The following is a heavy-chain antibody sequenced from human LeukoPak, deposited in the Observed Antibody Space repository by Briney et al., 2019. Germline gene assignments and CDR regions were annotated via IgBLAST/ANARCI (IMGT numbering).Heavy chain of an antibody. V-gene: IGHV3-30-3*01. CDR1: GFTFSSYA. D-gene: IGHD6-6*01. CDR2: ISYDGSNK. CDR3: ARDHSSSSSYYFDY. J-gene: IGHJ4*02. Sequence: GGSLRLSCAASGFTFSSYAMHWVRQAPGKGLEWVAVISYDGSNKYCADSVKGRFTISRDNSKNTLYLQMNSLRAEDTAVYYCARDHSSSSSYYFDYWGQGTLVTVSS.